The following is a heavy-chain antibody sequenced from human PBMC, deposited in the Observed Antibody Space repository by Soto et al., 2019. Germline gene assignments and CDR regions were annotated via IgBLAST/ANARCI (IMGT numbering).Heavy chain of an antibody. CDR1: GYXFANLW. Sequence: PXEXLKISCKSSGYXFANLWIVWVRHMPGKGLEWMGMIFPGYSDTKNSPSLEGQITISVDKSDSSAYLQWRSLKASDTAIYYCAAGYSTGLDAFDIWGQGTMATVS. J-gene: IGHJ3*02. D-gene: IGHD2-8*02. V-gene: IGHV5-51*01. CDR3: AAGYSTGLDAFDI. CDR2: IFPGYSDT.